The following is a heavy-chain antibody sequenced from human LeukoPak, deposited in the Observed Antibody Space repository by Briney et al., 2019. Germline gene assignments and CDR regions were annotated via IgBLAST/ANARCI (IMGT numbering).Heavy chain of an antibody. CDR2: IYYSGST. D-gene: IGHD3-22*01. CDR3: AREMIRGSSGYLDYYGMDV. J-gene: IGHJ6*02. CDR1: GGSISSYY. V-gene: IGHV4-59*01. Sequence: SETLSLTCTVSGGSISSYYWSWIRQPPGKGLEWIGYIYYSGSTNYNPSLKSRVTISVDTSKNQFSLKLSSVTAADTAVYYCAREMIRGSSGYLDYYGMDVWGQGTTVTVSS.